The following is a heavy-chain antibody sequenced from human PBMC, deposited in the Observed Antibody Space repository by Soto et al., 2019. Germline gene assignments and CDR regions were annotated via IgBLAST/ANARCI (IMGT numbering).Heavy chain of an antibody. CDR2: IIPVFGTA. Sequence: QVQLVQSGAEVKKPGSSVRVSCKASGGTLSNYGISWVRQDPGQGLEWMGGIIPVFGTANYAQKFQGRGTITADEYNSTVYMDVTSLRSEDTAVYYCSRGDATKIVVTTYYAMDVWGQGTTVSVSS. CDR1: GGTLSNYG. D-gene: IGHD4-17*01. J-gene: IGHJ6*02. CDR3: SRGDATKIVVTTYYAMDV. V-gene: IGHV1-69*12.